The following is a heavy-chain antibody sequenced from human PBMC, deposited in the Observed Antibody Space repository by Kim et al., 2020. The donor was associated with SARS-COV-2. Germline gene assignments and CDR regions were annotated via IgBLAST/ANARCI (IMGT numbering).Heavy chain of an antibody. CDR3: ARASYYYGSGTSVAGYYYGMDV. CDR1: GGSISSGGYS. V-gene: IGHV4-30-2*01. D-gene: IGHD3-10*01. CDR2: IYHSGST. J-gene: IGHJ6*02. Sequence: SETLSLTCAVSGGSISSGGYSWSWIRQPPGKGLEWIGYIYHSGSTYYNPSLKSRVTISVDRSKNQFSLKLSSVTAADTAVYYCARASYYYGSGTSVAGYYYGMDVWGQGTTVTVSS.